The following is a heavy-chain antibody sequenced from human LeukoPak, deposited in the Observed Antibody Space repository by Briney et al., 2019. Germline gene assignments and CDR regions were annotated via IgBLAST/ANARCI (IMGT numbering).Heavy chain of an antibody. CDR1: GGSISSSSYY. J-gene: IGHJ4*02. CDR2: IYYSGST. Sequence: SETLSLTCTVSGGSISSSSYYWGWIRQPPGKGLEWIGSIYYSGSTYYNPSLKSRVTISVDTSKNQFSLKLSSVTAADTAVYYCARIIPGYSSSWYYFDYWGQGTLVAVSS. CDR3: ARIIPGYSSSWYYFDY. V-gene: IGHV4-39*07. D-gene: IGHD6-13*01.